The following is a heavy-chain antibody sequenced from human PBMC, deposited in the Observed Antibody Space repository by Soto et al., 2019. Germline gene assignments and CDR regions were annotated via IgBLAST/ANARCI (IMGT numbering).Heavy chain of an antibody. V-gene: IGHV4-34*01. Sequence: PSETLSLTCAVYGGSFSGYYWSWIRQPPGKGLEWIGEINHSGSTNYNPSLKSRVTISVDTSKNQFSLKLSSVTAADTAVYYCARQPTTGDTDLWFDPWGQGTLVTVSS. CDR1: GGSFSGYY. J-gene: IGHJ5*02. CDR2: INHSGST. CDR3: ARQPTTGDTDLWFDP. D-gene: IGHD2-21*01.